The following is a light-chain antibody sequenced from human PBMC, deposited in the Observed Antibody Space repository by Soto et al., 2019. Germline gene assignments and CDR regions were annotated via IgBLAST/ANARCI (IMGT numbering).Light chain of an antibody. V-gene: IGKV3-20*01. CDR2: GAS. CDR3: QQYGSSPVT. J-gene: IGKJ2*01. Sequence: EIVLTHSPGTLSLSPGERATLSCRASQSVSSNYLAWYQQKPGQAPRLLIYGASRRAPGIADRFSGSGSGADFTLNISRLEPEDFAVYFCQQYGSSPVTFGQGTKVEIK. CDR1: QSVSSNY.